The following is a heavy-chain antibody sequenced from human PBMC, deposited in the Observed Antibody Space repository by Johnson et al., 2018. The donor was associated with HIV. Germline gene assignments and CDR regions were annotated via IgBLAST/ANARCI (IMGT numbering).Heavy chain of an antibody. D-gene: IGHD3-10*01. V-gene: IGHV3-7*01. CDR3: ARDRLWFGESDAFDI. J-gene: IGHJ3*02. CDR2: IKQDESEK. Sequence: VQLVESGGGVVQPGRSLRLSCAASGFIFSSYWMSWVRQAPGKGLEWVANIKQDESEKYYVDSVKGRFTISRDNAKNSLYLQMNSLRAEDTAVYYCARDRLWFGESDAFDIWGQGTMVTVSS. CDR1: GFIFSSYW.